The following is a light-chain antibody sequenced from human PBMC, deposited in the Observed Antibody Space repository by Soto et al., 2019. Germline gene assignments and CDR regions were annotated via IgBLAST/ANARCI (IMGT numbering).Light chain of an antibody. Sequence: EIVMTQSPGPLSVSPGERATLSCGASQSIDNSLAWYQQKPGQAPRLLLYGASTRATGVQARFSGSGSGTEFTITISSLQSEDFAVYYCQQYKIWPPITFGQGTRLEI. CDR2: GAS. V-gene: IGKV3-15*01. CDR3: QQYKIWPPIT. CDR1: QSIDNS. J-gene: IGKJ5*01.